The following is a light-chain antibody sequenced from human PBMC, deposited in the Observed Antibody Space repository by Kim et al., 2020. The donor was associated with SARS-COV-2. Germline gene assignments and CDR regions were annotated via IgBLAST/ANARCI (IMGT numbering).Light chain of an antibody. J-gene: IGLJ3*02. CDR3: HVWDSSTVV. V-gene: IGLV3-9*01. Sequence: VALGQTARVTCGGNNIGSKNVHRYQQKPGQAPVLVIYRDGNRPSGIPERFSGSNSGNTATLTISRAQAGDEADYYCHVWDSSTVVFGGGTQLTVL. CDR2: RDG. CDR1: NIGSKN.